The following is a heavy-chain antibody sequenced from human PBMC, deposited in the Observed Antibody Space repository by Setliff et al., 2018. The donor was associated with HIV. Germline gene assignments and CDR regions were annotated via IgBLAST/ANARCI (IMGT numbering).Heavy chain of an antibody. V-gene: IGHV4-4*02. D-gene: IGHD3-16*01. Sequence: SETLSLTCAVSGGSISSSNWWSWVRQPPGKGLEWIGEIYHGGSTNYNPSLKSRVTMSVDTSKNQFSLKLNSVTAADTAVYYCARGGYYYYFGVDVWGQGTTVTAP. CDR2: IYHGGST. CDR3: ARGGYYYYFGVDV. J-gene: IGHJ6*02. CDR1: GGSISSSNW.